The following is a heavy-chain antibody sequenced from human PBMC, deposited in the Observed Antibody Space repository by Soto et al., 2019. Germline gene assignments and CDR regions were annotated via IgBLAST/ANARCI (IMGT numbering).Heavy chain of an antibody. D-gene: IGHD3-22*01. CDR3: AREDSNYYDTSWLAD. Sequence: EVQLVQSGGGSVQPGGSLRLSCAASGFTFSHYWMHWVRQVPGKGLVWVSHINSDGSRTSYADSVKGRFTISRDNAKDTLYLQISSLRVEDTAVYYCAREDSNYYDTSWLADWGQGALFSVSS. V-gene: IGHV3-74*01. CDR1: GFTFSHYW. J-gene: IGHJ4*02. CDR2: INSDGSRT.